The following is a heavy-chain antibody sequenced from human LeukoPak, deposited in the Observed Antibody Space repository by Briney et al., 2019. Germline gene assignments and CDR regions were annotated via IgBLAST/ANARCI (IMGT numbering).Heavy chain of an antibody. D-gene: IGHD5-18*01. CDR2: MFDSENT. CDR3: ATIKRGSIFGYFDF. J-gene: IGHJ4*02. V-gene: IGHV4-59*11. CDR1: GVSISSHY. Sequence: SETLSLTCTVSGVSISSHYWSWIRQPPGKGLEWIGYMFDSENTKGNPSLKSRIALSADTSKNQFSLRLSSVTAADTAVYYCATIKRGSIFGYFDFWGQGILVTVYS.